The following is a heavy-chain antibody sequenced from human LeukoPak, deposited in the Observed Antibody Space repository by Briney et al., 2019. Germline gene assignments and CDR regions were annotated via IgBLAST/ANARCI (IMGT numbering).Heavy chain of an antibody. CDR3: ARSMVRGVIIGKEYYYYGMDV. V-gene: IGHV3-30*04. J-gene: IGHJ6*04. D-gene: IGHD3-10*01. CDR1: GLTFSSYA. CDR2: ISYDGSNK. Sequence: GGSLRLSCAASGLTFSSYAMHWVRQAPGKGLEWVAVISYDGSNKYYVDSVKGRFTVSRDNSKNTLYLQMNSLRAEDTAVYYCARSMVRGVIIGKEYYYYGMDVWGKGTTVTVSS.